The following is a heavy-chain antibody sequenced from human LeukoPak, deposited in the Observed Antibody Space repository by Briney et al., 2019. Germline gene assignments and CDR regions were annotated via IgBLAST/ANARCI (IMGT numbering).Heavy chain of an antibody. CDR2: IYHSGST. V-gene: IGHV4-30-2*01. Sequence: SETLSLTCAVSGGSISSGGYSWSWIRQPPGKGLEWIGYIYHSGSTYYNPSLKSRVTISVDRSKNQFSLKLSSVTAADTAVYYCARAGFVAGRWLPFGYWGQGTLVTVSS. CDR1: GGSISSGGYS. CDR3: ARAGFVAGRWLPFGY. D-gene: IGHD5-24*01. J-gene: IGHJ4*02.